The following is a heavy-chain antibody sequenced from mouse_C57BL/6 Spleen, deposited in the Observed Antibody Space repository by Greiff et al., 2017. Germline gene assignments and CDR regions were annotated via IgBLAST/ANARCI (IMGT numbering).Heavy chain of an antibody. V-gene: IGHV1-69*01. J-gene: IGHJ2*01. Sequence: VQLQQPGAELVMPGASVKLSCKASGYTFTSYWMHWVKQRPGQGLEWIGEIDPSDSYTNYNQKFKGKSTLTVDKSSSTAYMQLSSLTSEDSAVYYCARRGYEDYWGQGTTLTVSS. CDR3: ARRGYEDY. CDR2: IDPSDSYT. CDR1: GYTFTSYW. D-gene: IGHD2-2*01.